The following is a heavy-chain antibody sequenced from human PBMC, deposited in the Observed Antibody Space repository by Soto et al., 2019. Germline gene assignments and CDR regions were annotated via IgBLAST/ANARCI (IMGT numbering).Heavy chain of an antibody. CDR2: IIPIFGTA. V-gene: IGHV1-69*13. J-gene: IGHJ4*02. CDR3: ARAKIYYDILTGYQYFDY. CDR1: GGTFSSYA. D-gene: IGHD3-9*01. Sequence: SVKVSCKASGGTFSSYAISWVRQAPGQGLEWMGGIIPIFGTANYAQKFQGRVTITADESTSTAYMELSSLRSEDTAVYYCARAKIYYDILTGYQYFDYWGQGTLVTVSS.